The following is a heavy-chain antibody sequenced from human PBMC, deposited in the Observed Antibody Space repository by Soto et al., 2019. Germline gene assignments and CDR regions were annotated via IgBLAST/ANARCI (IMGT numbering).Heavy chain of an antibody. D-gene: IGHD6-13*01. J-gene: IGHJ4*02. CDR1: GDSVSSNSAA. V-gene: IGHV6-1*01. CDR2: TYYRSKWYN. CDR3: ATDGIAAAGTLFDY. Sequence: SQTLSLTCAISGDSVSSNSAAWNWIRQSPSRGLEWLGRTYYRSKWYNDYAVSVKSRITINPDTSKNQFSLQLNSVTPEDTAVFYCATDGIAAAGTLFDYWGQGTLVTVSS.